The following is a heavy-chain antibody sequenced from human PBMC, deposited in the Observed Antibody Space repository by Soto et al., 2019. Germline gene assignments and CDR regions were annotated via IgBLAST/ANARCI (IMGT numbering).Heavy chain of an antibody. Sequence: QVQLVQSGAELKKPGASVKVSCKASGYTFSNYDMNWVRQATGQGPEWIGWVNPNNGDTGYAQKFQGRVTLTTDISTTTGYMELTSLRSEDTAIYYCAKVSRKGSAIDFAYWGQGTLITVSS. J-gene: IGHJ4*02. V-gene: IGHV1-8*01. CDR1: GYTFSNYD. CDR3: AKVSRKGSAIDFAY. D-gene: IGHD3-10*01. CDR2: VNPNNGDT.